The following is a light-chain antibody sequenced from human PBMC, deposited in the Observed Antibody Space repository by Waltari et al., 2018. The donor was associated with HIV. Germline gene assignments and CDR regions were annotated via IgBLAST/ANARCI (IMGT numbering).Light chain of an antibody. CDR3: QQTYSSPCT. Sequence: DIQMTQSPSSLSASVGDRVTITCRASQTIMNYLNWYQQKPGKAPKLLIYAASNLQSGVPSRFSGSGSGTHFTLTITSLQPEDFATYFCQQTYSSPCTFGRGTNLEIQ. J-gene: IGKJ2*02. V-gene: IGKV1-39*01. CDR1: QTIMNY. CDR2: AAS.